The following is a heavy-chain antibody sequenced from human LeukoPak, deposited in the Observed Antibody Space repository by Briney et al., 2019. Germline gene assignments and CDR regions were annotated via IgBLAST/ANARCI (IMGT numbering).Heavy chain of an antibody. J-gene: IGHJ6*03. D-gene: IGHD1-14*01. CDR2: INAGDGNT. CDR3: ARGTNHYYYMDV. Sequence: ASVKVSCKASGYTFTNYAMHWVRQAPGQRLEWMGWINAGDGNTKYSQKFQGRVTITRDTSASTAYMELSSLRSEDTAVYYCARGTNHYYYMDVWGKGTTVTVSS. V-gene: IGHV1-3*01. CDR1: GYTFTNYA.